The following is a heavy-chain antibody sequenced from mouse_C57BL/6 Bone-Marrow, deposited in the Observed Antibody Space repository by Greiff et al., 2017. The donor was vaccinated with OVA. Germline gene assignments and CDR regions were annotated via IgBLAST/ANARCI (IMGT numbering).Heavy chain of an antibody. D-gene: IGHD1-1*01. V-gene: IGHV1-52*01. Sequence: QVQLQQPGAELVRPGSSVKLSCKASGYTFTSYWMHWVKQRPIPGLEWIGNIDPSDSETHYNQKFKDKATLTVDKSSSTAYMQLSSLTSEDSAVYYCANYGSSYDWYFDVWGTGTTVTVSS. CDR2: IDPSDSET. CDR3: ANYGSSYDWYFDV. CDR1: GYTFTSYW. J-gene: IGHJ1*03.